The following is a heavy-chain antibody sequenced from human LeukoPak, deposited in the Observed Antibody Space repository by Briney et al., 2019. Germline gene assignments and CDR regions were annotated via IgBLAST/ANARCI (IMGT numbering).Heavy chain of an antibody. CDR3: AKVDYGDFGSGY. D-gene: IGHD4-17*01. Sequence: GGSLRLSCAASGFTFSSYAMSWVRQAPGKGLEWVSAISGSGGSTYYADSVKGRFTISRDNSKNTLYLQMNSLRAKDTAVYYCAKVDYGDFGSGYWGQGTLVTVSS. CDR1: GFTFSSYA. CDR2: ISGSGGST. J-gene: IGHJ4*02. V-gene: IGHV3-23*01.